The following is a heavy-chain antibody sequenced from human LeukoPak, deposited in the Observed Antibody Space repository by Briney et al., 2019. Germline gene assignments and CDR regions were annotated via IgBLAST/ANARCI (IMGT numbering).Heavy chain of an antibody. Sequence: GASVKVSCTATSYISWVRQAPGQGLEWMGWIGSYEGDTYYAQKFQGRVTVTTDTSTSTAYMELRSLTSDDTAVYYCARYCSSTSCNDGFDIWGQGTMVTVSS. J-gene: IGHJ3*02. CDR1: TSY. CDR3: ARYCSSTSCNDGFDI. CDR2: IGSYEGDT. D-gene: IGHD2-2*01. V-gene: IGHV1-18*01.